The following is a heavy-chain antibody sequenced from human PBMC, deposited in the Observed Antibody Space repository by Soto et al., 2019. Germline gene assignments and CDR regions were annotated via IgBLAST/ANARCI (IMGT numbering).Heavy chain of an antibody. CDR3: AEPPESSSTFYYYGLDV. Sequence: VQLLESGGGLVQPGGSLRLSCAASGFAFSSYAMTWVRQAPGKGLEWVSALSGSGATTYYADSVKGRFTISRDNSKNKLPLEMNSLKDEDTAGYYGAEPPESSSTFYYYGLDVWGQGTTVTVSS. D-gene: IGHD2-2*01. CDR2: LSGSGATT. CDR1: GFAFSSYA. V-gene: IGHV3-23*01. J-gene: IGHJ6*02.